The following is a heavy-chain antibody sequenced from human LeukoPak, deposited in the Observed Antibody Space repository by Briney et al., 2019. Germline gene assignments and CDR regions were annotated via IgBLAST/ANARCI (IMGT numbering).Heavy chain of an antibody. D-gene: IGHD4-17*01. Sequence: HRASVKVSCKASGYTFTSYGISWVRQAPGQGLEWMGWISAYNGNTNYAQKLQGRVTMTTDTSTSTAYMELRSLRSDDTAVYYCARDPDPYGDFEPPDYWGQGTLVTVSS. CDR1: GYTFTSYG. CDR3: ARDPDPYGDFEPPDY. V-gene: IGHV1-18*01. J-gene: IGHJ4*02. CDR2: ISAYNGNT.